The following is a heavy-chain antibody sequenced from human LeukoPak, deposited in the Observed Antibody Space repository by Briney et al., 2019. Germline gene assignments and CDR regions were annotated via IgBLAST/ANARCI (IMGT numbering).Heavy chain of an antibody. CDR2: ISAYNGNT. CDR3: ARAMVTKRRVYDSSGYYNDY. Sequence: ASVKVSCKASGYTFTSYGISWVRQAPGQGLEWMGWISAYNGNTNYAQRLQGRVTMTTDTSTSTAYMELRSLRSDDTAVYYCARAMVTKRRVYDSSGYYNDYWGQGTLVTVSS. J-gene: IGHJ4*02. D-gene: IGHD3-22*01. CDR1: GYTFTSYG. V-gene: IGHV1-18*01.